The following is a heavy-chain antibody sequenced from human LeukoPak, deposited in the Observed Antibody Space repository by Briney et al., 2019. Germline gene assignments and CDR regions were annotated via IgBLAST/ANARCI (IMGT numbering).Heavy chain of an antibody. V-gene: IGHV4-4*07. D-gene: IGHD3-10*01. CDR1: GGSISSYY. Sequence: SETLSLTCTVSGGSISSYYWSSIRQPAGKGLEWIGRIYTSGSTNYNPSLKSRVTMSVDTSKNQFSLKLSSVTAADTAVYYCARDGFGELFGLAFDIWGQGTMVTVSS. J-gene: IGHJ3*02. CDR2: IYTSGST. CDR3: ARDGFGELFGLAFDI.